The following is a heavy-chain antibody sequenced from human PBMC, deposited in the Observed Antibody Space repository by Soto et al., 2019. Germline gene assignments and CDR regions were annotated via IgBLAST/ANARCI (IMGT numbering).Heavy chain of an antibody. CDR3: AKSAGAYYDFWSGYPDAFDI. CDR1: GFTFSSYG. Sequence: GGSLRLSCAASGFTFSSYGMHWVRQAPGKGLEWVAVISYDGSNKYYADSVKGRFTISRDNSKNTLYLQMNSLRAEDTAVYYCAKSAGAYYDFWSGYPDAFDIWGQGTMVTVSS. V-gene: IGHV3-30*18. CDR2: ISYDGSNK. J-gene: IGHJ3*02. D-gene: IGHD3-3*01.